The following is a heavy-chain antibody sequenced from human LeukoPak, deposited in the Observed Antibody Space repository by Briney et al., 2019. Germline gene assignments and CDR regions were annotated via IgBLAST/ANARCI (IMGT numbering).Heavy chain of an antibody. Sequence: PSETLSLTCAVYGGSFSGYDWSWMRKPPGKGLEWIGEINHSGSTNYNPSLKSRVTISVDTSKNQFSLKLSSVTAADTAVYYCARWSSGGAYWGQGTLVTVSS. J-gene: IGHJ4*02. CDR3: ARWSSGGAY. D-gene: IGHD3-10*01. CDR2: INHSGST. CDR1: GGSFSGYD. V-gene: IGHV4-34*01.